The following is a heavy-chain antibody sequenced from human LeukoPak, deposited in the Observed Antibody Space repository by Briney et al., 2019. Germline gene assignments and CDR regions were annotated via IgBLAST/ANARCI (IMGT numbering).Heavy chain of an antibody. CDR1: GGSISSYY. D-gene: IGHD3-10*01. J-gene: IGHJ4*02. Sequence: SETLSLTCTVSGGSISSYYWSWIRQPPGKGLEWIGYIYYSESTNYNPSLKSRVTISVDTSKNQFSLKLSSVTAADTAVYYCARSWQFGGLEFDYWGQGTLVTVSS. V-gene: IGHV4-59*01. CDR2: IYYSEST. CDR3: ARSWQFGGLEFDY.